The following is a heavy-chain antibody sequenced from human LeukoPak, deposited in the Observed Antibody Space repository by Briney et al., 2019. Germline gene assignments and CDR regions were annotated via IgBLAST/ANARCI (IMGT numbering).Heavy chain of an antibody. J-gene: IGHJ4*02. CDR2: LSGSGGGT. V-gene: IGHV3-23*01. CDR3: ARDDKVGHTFDY. Sequence: PGGSLRLSCAASGFTFSSYAMSWVRQAPGKGLEWVSALSGSGGGTHYADAVKGRFTISRDNSKNTLYLQMNSLRAEDTAVYYCARDDKVGHTFDYWGQGTLVTVSS. D-gene: IGHD2-2*01. CDR1: GFTFSSYA.